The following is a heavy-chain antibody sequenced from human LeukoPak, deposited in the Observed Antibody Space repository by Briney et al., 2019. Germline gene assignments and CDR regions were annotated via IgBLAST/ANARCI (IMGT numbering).Heavy chain of an antibody. CDR3: VRYDFWSGAKGGDY. CDR1: GFTFSTYE. CDR2: ISSSGSTI. V-gene: IGHV3-48*03. J-gene: IGHJ4*02. D-gene: IGHD3-3*01. Sequence: PGGSLRLSCAASGFTFSTYEMNWVRQAPGKGLEWVSYISSSGSTIYYADSVRGRFTISRDNAKNSLYLQMNSLRAEDTALYYCVRYDFWSGAKGGDYWGQGTLVTVSS.